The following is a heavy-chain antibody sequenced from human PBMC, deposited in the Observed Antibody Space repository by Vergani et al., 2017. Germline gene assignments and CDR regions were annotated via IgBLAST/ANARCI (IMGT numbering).Heavy chain of an antibody. V-gene: IGHV4-39*07. J-gene: IGHJ4*02. CDR1: GGSISSSSYY. CDR3: VTLRRVAGKTFDY. D-gene: IGHD6-19*01. CDR2: IYYSGST. Sequence: QLQLQESGPGLVKPSETLSLTCTVSGGSISSSSYYWGWIRQPPGKGLEWIGSIYYSGSTYYNPSLKSRVTISVDTSKNQFSLKLSSVTAADTAVYYCVTLRRVAGKTFDYWGQGTLVTVSS.